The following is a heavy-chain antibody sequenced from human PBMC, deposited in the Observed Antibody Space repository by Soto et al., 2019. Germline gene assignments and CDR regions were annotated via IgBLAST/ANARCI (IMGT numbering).Heavy chain of an antibody. J-gene: IGHJ4*02. CDR3: ARGDYSDYFDF. Sequence: QVQLQESGPGLVKPSQTLSLTCAVSGVSINTGGYSWNWIRQSPGKALEWMGHIYQSGSTYYKPSIKRRITNSVDTSNNDSALEANTVVPEDTAVCSCARGDYSDYFDFWGQGALVTVSS. D-gene: IGHD4-4*01. CDR2: IYQSGST. V-gene: IGHV4-30-2*06. CDR1: GVSINTGGYS.